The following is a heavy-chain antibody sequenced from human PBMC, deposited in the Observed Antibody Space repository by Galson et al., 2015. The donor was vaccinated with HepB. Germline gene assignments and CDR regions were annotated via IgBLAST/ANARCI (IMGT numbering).Heavy chain of an antibody. J-gene: IGHJ5*01. D-gene: IGHD5-18*01. CDR1: GFAFDTHA. Sequence: SLRLSCAASGFAFDTHAMSWVRQAPGRGLAWISGISGNGDSTFYADSAMGRFTVSRDNSNNILDRQMNSLRAEDAGLYCCAKGYGLFDSGGQGILVTVSS. CDR3: AKGYGLFDS. V-gene: IGHV3-23*01. CDR2: ISGNGDST.